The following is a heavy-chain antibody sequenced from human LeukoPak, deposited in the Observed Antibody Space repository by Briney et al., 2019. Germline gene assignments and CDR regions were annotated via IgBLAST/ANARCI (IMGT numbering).Heavy chain of an antibody. CDR1: GGSISSGDYY. CDR3: ARPDCSSTSCYTDNWFDP. V-gene: IGHV4-39*07. Sequence: PSETLSLTCTVSGGSISSGDYYWSWIRQPPGKGLEWIGDINHSGSTNYNPSLKSRVTISVDTSKNQFSLKLSSVTAADTAVYYCARPDCSSTSCYTDNWFDPWGQGTLVTVSS. CDR2: INHSGST. D-gene: IGHD2-2*02. J-gene: IGHJ5*02.